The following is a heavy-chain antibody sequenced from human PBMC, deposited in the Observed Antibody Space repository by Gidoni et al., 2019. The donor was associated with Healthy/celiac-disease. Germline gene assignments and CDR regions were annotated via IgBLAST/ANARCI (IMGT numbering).Heavy chain of an antibody. CDR2: MSSSRSYI. V-gene: IGHV3-21*01. D-gene: IGHD3-9*01. J-gene: IGHJ6*02. CDR1: GFPLSSYS. Sequence: EVQLVESGGGLVKPGGSLRLSCAASGFPLSSYSMNWVRQAPGKGLEWVSSMSSSRSYIYYADSVKGRFTISRDNAKNSLYLQMNSLRAEDTAVYYCARDPSEYYDILTGYTYYYYGMDVWGQGTTVTVSS. CDR3: ARDPSEYYDILTGYTYYYYGMDV.